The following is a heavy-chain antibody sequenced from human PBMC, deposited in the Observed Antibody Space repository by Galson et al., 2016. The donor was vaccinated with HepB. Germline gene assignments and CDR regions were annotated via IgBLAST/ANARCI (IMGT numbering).Heavy chain of an antibody. CDR1: GGSISSGNYY. D-gene: IGHD2-8*01. J-gene: IGHJ4*02. V-gene: IGHV4-61*01. CDR3: AKMDPALINGFDY. Sequence: SETLSLTCTVSGGSISSGNYYWSWVRQPPGKRLEWIGDIYYSGTTNYKPSLKSQVTISVDTSKNQFSLRLSSVTAADTAVYYCAKMDPALINGFDYWGQGTLVTVSS. CDR2: IYYSGTT.